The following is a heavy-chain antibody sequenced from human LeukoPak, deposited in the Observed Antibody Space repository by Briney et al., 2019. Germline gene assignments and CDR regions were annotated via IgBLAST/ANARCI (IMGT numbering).Heavy chain of an antibody. D-gene: IGHD1-1*01. V-gene: IGHV1-46*01. J-gene: IGHJ4*02. CDR2: INPSGGST. CDR1: GYTFTSYY. Sequence: GASVKVSCKASGYTFTSYYMHWVRQAPGQGLEWMGIINPSGGSTSYAQKFQGRVTMTRDTSINTAYLEFYSLRSEDTAVYYCARGYSPTLRTTGNDYWGQGTLVTVSS. CDR3: ARGYSPTLRTTGNDY.